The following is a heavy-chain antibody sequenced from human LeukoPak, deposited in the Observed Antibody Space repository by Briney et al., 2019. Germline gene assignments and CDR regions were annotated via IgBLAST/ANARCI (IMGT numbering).Heavy chain of an antibody. J-gene: IGHJ4*02. Sequence: ASVKVSCKASGYTFTSYGISWVRQAPGQGLEWMGWISAYNGNTNYAQKLQGRVTMTTDTSTSTAYMELRSLRSDDTAVYYCARVRGNYDFWSGYYSGGSDYWGQGTLVTVSS. CDR3: ARVRGNYDFWSGYYSGGSDY. CDR2: ISAYNGNT. CDR1: GYTFTSYG. D-gene: IGHD3-3*01. V-gene: IGHV1-18*01.